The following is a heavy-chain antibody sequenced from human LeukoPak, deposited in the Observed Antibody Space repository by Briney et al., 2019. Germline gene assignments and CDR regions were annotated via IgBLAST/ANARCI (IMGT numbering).Heavy chain of an antibody. CDR2: FYHSGGT. CDR3: ARGASSSWYSLWKF. D-gene: IGHD6-13*01. V-gene: IGHV4-59*01. J-gene: IGHJ4*02. Sequence: PSETLSLTCNVSGASISSYYWSWIRQPPGEGLEWIGYFYHSGGTNYNPSLKSRATISIDTSKNEVSLKLRSVIAADTAVYYCARGASSSWYSLWKFWGQGTLVTVSS. CDR1: GASISSYY.